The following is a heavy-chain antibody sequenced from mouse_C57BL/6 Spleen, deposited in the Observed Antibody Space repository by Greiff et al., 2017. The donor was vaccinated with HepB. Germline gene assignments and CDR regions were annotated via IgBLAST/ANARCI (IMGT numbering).Heavy chain of an antibody. V-gene: IGHV5-17*01. D-gene: IGHD4-1*01. CDR1: GFTFSDYG. CDR2: ISSGSSTI. Sequence: VQLQQSGGGLVKPGGSLKLSCAASGFTFSDYGMHWVRQAPEKGLEWVAYISSGSSTIYYADTVKGRITISRDNAKNTLFLQMTSLRSEDTAMYYCARILGTVTSAMDYWGQGTSVTVSS. J-gene: IGHJ4*01. CDR3: ARILGTVTSAMDY.